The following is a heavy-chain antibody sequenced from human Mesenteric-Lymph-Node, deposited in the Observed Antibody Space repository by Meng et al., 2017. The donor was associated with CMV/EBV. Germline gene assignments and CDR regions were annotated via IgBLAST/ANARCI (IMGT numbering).Heavy chain of an antibody. J-gene: IGHJ5*02. D-gene: IGHD3-3*01. CDR3: ARFAHGPVYYDFWSGPGWFDP. V-gene: IGHV1-8*01. CDR2: MNPNSGNT. Sequence: ASVKVSCKASGYTFTSYDINWVRQATGQGLEWMGWMNPNSGNTGYAQKFQGRVTMTRNTSISTAYMELSSLRSEDTAVYYCARFAHGPVYYDFWSGPGWFDPWGQGTLVTVSS. CDR1: GYTFTSYD.